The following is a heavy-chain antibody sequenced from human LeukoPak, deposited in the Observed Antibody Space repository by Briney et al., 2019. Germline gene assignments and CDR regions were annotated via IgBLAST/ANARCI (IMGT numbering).Heavy chain of an antibody. D-gene: IGHD3-22*01. J-gene: IGHJ4*02. V-gene: IGHV1-69*04. CDR3: ARSTYYDSSGYSNLFDY. CDR1: GGTFSSYA. Sequence: SVKVSCKASGGTFSSYAISWVRQAPGQGLEWMGRIIPILGIANYAQKFQGRVTITADKSTSTAYMELSSLRSEDTAVYYCARSTYYDSSGYSNLFDYWGQGTLVTVSS. CDR2: IIPILGIA.